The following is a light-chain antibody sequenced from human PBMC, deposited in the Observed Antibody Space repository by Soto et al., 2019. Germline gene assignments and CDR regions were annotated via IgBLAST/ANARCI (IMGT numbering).Light chain of an antibody. CDR1: QSVSSS. J-gene: IGKJ4*01. CDR2: DSS. V-gene: IGKV3-15*01. CDR3: QQYNNWPPRLT. Sequence: EIVLTQSPGTLSLSPGERATLACRASQSVSSSLAWYQQKPGQSHRLLINDSSTRATGIPARFSGSGSGTEFTLTISGLQSADSAVYYCQQYNNWPPRLTFGGGTKVDIK.